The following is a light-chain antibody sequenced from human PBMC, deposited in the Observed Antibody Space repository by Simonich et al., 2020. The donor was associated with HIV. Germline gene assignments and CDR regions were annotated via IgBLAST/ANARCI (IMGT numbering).Light chain of an antibody. CDR3: QQRSNWPGT. CDR2: YAS. Sequence: EIVMTQSPATLSVSPGERAPLSCRAIQIVSSYLAWYQQKPGQAPRLLIFYASHRATGIPARFSGSGSGTDFTLTISSLEPEDFAVYYCQQRSNWPGTFGQGTRLEIK. V-gene: IGKV3-11*01. CDR1: QIVSSY. J-gene: IGKJ5*01.